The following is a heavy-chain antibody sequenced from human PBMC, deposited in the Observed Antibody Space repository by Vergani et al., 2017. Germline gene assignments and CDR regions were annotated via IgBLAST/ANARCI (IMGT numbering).Heavy chain of an antibody. CDR1: GFIFDDYA. D-gene: IGHD5-12*01. CDR3: ARELRRAFDI. Sequence: EVQLEESGGGLVQPGRSLRLSCAASGFIFDDYAMHWVRQAPGKGLEWVSGISWDSGTIGYADSVKGRFTISRDNAKNSLYLQMNSLRAEDTAVYYCARELRRAFDIWGQGTMVTVSS. CDR2: ISWDSGTI. J-gene: IGHJ3*02. V-gene: IGHV3-9*01.